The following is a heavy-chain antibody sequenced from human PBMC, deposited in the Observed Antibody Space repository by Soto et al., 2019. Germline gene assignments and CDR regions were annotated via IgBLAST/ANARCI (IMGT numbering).Heavy chain of an antibody. CDR1: GYTFTSYG. CDR3: ARDSETAMEPVYYYYYGMDV. V-gene: IGHV1-18*04. D-gene: IGHD5-18*01. J-gene: IGHJ6*02. Sequence: XSVKVSCKASGYTFTSYGISWVRQAPGQGLEWMGWISAYNGNTNYAQKLQGRVTMTTDTSTSTAYMELRSLRSDDTAVYYCARDSETAMEPVYYYYYGMDVWGQGTTVTVSS. CDR2: ISAYNGNT.